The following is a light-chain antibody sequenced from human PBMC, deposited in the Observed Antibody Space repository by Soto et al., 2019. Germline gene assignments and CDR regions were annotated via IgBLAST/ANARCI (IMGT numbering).Light chain of an antibody. CDR3: QQYDSWPLT. CDR2: DAS. CDR1: QSVSSK. J-gene: IGKJ4*01. V-gene: IGKV3-15*01. Sequence: EIVMTQSPATLSVSPGERATLSCRASQSVSSKLAWYQQKPGQAPRLLIYDASTGATGIPARFSGSGSGTEFTLTISSLQSEDFEVYYCQQYDSWPLTFGGGAKVEIK.